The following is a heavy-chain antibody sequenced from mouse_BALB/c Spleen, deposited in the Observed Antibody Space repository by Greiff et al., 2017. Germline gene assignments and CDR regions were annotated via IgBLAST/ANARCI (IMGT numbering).Heavy chain of an antibody. V-gene: IGHV1-14*01. CDR1: GYTFTSYD. CDR3: ARGGYYPHWYFDV. D-gene: IGHD2-3*01. CDR2: INPYNDGT. Sequence: VQLQQSGPELVKPGASVKMSCKASGYTFTSYDMHWVKQKPGQGLEWIGYINPYNDGTKYNEKFKGKATLTSDKSSSTAYMELSSLTSEDSAVYYCARGGYYPHWYFDVWGAGTTVTVSS. J-gene: IGHJ1*01.